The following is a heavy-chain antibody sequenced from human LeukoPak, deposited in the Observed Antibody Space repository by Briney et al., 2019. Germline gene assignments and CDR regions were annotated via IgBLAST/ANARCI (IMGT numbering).Heavy chain of an antibody. CDR1: GFTFSSYG. CDR3: ARVREHLGYYYGMDV. J-gene: IGHJ6*02. V-gene: IGHV3-30*19. D-gene: IGHD3-10*01. CDR2: ISYDVTNK. Sequence: PGGSLRLSCAASGFTFSSYGMHWVRQAPGKGLEWVAVISYDVTNKYYADSVKGRFTVSRDNSKNTLYLQMNSLRVEDTAVYYCARVREHLGYYYGMDVWGQGTTVTVSS.